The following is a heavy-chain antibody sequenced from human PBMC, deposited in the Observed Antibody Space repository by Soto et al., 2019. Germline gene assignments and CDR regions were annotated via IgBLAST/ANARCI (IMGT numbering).Heavy chain of an antibody. D-gene: IGHD3-3*01. Sequence: QVQLVQSGAETKKPGSSVKVSCKASGGTFSSYAVSWVREAPGQGLEWMGGIIPILDTTKYARKFQGRVTITADESTKTAYMELSSLKSADTAVYYCARDVSPGIFGAALDPWGQGTLVTVSS. J-gene: IGHJ5*02. CDR1: GGTFSSYA. CDR2: IIPILDTT. CDR3: ARDVSPGIFGAALDP. V-gene: IGHV1-69*01.